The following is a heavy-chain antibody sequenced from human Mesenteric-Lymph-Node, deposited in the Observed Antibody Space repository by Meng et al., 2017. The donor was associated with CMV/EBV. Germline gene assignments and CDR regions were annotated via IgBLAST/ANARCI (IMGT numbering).Heavy chain of an antibody. CDR2: IRSKAYGGTT. CDR3: ARSGETYSSSREYFRY. CDR1: GFTFGDYA. J-gene: IGHJ1*01. V-gene: IGHV3-49*04. Sequence: GGSLRLSCTASGFTFGDYAMSWVRQAPGKGLKWVGFIRSKAYGGTTEYAASVKGRFTISRDDSKSIAYLQMNSLKTEDTAVYYCARSGETYSSSREYFRYWGQGTLVTVSS. D-gene: IGHD6-13*01.